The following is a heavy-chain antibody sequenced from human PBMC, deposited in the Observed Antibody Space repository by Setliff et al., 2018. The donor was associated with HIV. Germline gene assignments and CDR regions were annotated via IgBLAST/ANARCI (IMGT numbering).Heavy chain of an antibody. CDR2: IYYSGST. D-gene: IGHD3-3*01. J-gene: IGHJ3*02. V-gene: IGHV4-59*11. CDR1: GGSIISHY. CDR3: ARDLTSPNDFWSRAFDI. Sequence: SETLSLTCTVSGGSIISHYWSWIRQPPGKGLEWFGYIYYSGSTNYNPSLKSRVTISVDTSKNQFSLKLSSVTAADTAMYYCARDLTSPNDFWSRAFDIWGQGTMVTVSS.